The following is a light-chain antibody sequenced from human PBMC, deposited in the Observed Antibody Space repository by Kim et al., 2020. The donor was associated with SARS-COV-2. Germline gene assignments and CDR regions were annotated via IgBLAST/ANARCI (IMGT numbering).Light chain of an antibody. J-gene: IGKJ1*01. V-gene: IGKV3-15*01. CDR2: GAS. CDR1: QSVSTN. Sequence: EIVMTQSPATLSVSPGERATLSCRARQSVSTNLAWYQQKPGQAPRLLIYGASTRDTGIAARFSGSGSGTEFSLTISSLQSEDFAVYYCQQYNGWPRTFGQGTKVDIK. CDR3: QQYNGWPRT.